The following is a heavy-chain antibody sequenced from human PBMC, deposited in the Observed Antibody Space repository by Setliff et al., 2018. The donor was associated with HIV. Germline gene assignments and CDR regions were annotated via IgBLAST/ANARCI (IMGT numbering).Heavy chain of an antibody. D-gene: IGHD5-12*01. CDR2: IYPGDSDT. J-gene: IGHJ4*02. V-gene: IGHV5-51*01. CDR3: ARQLGYSGYDGRYYFDY. CDR1: GYSFTNYW. Sequence: PGESLKISCKGSGYSFTNYWIGWVRQMPGKGLEWMGIIYPGDSDTRYSPSFQGQVTISADKSISTAYLQWSSLKASDTAMYYCARQLGYSGYDGRYYFDYWGQGTLVTVSS.